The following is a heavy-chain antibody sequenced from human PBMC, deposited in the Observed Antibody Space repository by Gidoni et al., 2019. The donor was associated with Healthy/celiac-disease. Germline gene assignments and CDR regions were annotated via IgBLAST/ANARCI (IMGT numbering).Heavy chain of an antibody. D-gene: IGHD2-15*01. CDR3: ARGYCSGGSCYGYNWFDP. Sequence: QLQLQESGPGLVKPSETLSLTCTVSGGSISSSSYYWGWIRQPPGKGLGWIGSIYYSGSTYYNPSLKSRVTISVDTSKNQFSLKLSSVTAADTAVYYCARGYCSGGSCYGYNWFDPWGQGTLVTVSS. V-gene: IGHV4-39*01. CDR2: IYYSGST. CDR1: GGSISSSSYY. J-gene: IGHJ5*02.